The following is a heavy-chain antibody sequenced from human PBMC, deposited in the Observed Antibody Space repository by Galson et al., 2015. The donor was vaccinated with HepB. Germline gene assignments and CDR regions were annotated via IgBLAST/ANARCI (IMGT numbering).Heavy chain of an antibody. V-gene: IGHV3-30*18. CDR2: FSYDGSHK. CDR3: AKDRQTYCSGGSCYSGFDY. Sequence: SLRLSCAASGFTFSSYGMHWVRQAPGKGLEWVAFFSYDGSHKYYADSVRGRFTISRDNSKNTLYLQMNSPRVEDTAVYYCAKDRQTYCSGGSCYSGFDYWGREPWSPSPQ. CDR1: GFTFSSYG. J-gene: IGHJ4*02. D-gene: IGHD2-15*01.